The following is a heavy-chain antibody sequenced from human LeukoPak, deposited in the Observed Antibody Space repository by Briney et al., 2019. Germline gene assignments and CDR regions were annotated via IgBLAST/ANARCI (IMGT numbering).Heavy chain of an antibody. V-gene: IGHV3-30*03. CDR1: GFTFSSYG. Sequence: PGGSLRPSCAASGFTFSSYGMHWVRQAPGKGLEWVAVTSYDGSKKYYVDSVKGRFTISRDNSKNTLYLQVNSLGAEDTAVYYCARGPGYYYDSSGYYPMGLFDIWGQGTMVTVSS. CDR3: ARGPGYYYDSSGYYPMGLFDI. CDR2: TSYDGSKK. D-gene: IGHD3-22*01. J-gene: IGHJ3*02.